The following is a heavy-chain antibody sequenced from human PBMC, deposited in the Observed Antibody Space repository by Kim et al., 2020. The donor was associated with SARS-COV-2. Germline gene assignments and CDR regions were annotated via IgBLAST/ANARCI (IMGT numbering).Heavy chain of an antibody. CDR2: IYYSGST. D-gene: IGHD2-2*01. Sequence: SETLSLTCTVSGGSISSSSYYWGWFRQPPGKGLEWIGSIYYSGSTYYNPSLNSRVTISVDTSKTQFTLRLSSVTAADTAVYYCSRHSRIVVVPAAILSWGQRTPVTVSS. CDR3: SRHSRIVVVPAAILS. CDR1: GGSISSSSYY. V-gene: IGHV4-39*01. J-gene: IGHJ4*02.